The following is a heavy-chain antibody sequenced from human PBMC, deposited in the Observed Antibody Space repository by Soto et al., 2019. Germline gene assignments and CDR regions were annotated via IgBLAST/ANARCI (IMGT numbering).Heavy chain of an antibody. V-gene: IGHV1-69*13. Sequence: SVKVSCKASGGTFSSYAISWVRQAPGQGLEWMGGIIPIFGTANYAQKFQGRVTITADESTSTAYMELSSLRSEDTAVYYCATSPAGDIVVVVAAAYGMDVWGQGTTVTISS. D-gene: IGHD2-15*01. CDR3: ATSPAGDIVVVVAAAYGMDV. CDR2: IIPIFGTA. CDR1: GGTFSSYA. J-gene: IGHJ6*02.